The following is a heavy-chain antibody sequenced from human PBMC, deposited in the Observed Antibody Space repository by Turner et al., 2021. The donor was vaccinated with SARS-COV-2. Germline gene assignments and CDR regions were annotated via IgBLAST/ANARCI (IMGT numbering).Heavy chain of an antibody. CDR1: GGYIRSSNYY. CDR2: IDYSVST. CDR3: ARLLNPGRYYYYYYGMDV. D-gene: IGHD3-16*02. V-gene: IGHV4-39*01. J-gene: IGHJ6*02. Sequence: QMQMQESGQGVGKPSETMSLDCTVSGGYIRSSNYYWGWIRQPPGKWLYLIGSIDYSVSTYYNPSLKCRVTISVDTSKNQFSLKLSSVTAADTAVYYFARLLNPGRYYYYYYGMDVWGQVTTVTFSS.